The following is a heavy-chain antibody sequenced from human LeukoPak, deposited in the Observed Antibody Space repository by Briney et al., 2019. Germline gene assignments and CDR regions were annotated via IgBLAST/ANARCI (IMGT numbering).Heavy chain of an antibody. J-gene: IGHJ4*02. Sequence: GGSLRLSCAASGFTFSSYWMHWVRHAPGKGLVWVSRINSDGSSTSYADSVKGRFTISRDNAKNTLYLQMNSLRAEDTAVYYCARDFRRGQYFDYWGQGTLVTVSS. CDR1: GFTFSSYW. CDR3: ARDFRRGQYFDY. CDR2: INSDGSST. V-gene: IGHV3-74*01. D-gene: IGHD3-10*01.